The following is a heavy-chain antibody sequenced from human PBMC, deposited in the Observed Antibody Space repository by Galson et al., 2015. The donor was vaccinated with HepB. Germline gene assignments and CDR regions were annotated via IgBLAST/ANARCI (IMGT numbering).Heavy chain of an antibody. V-gene: IGHV1-18*04. D-gene: IGHD4/OR15-4a*01. Sequence: SVKVSCKASGYTFTTNGISWVRQAPGQGLEWMGWISANSGNTKYAQNLQGRVTLTRDTSTSTAYLELRSIRSDDAAAYYCARDRDYRFDYWGQGTLVTVSS. J-gene: IGHJ4*02. CDR2: ISANSGNT. CDR1: GYTFTTNG. CDR3: ARDRDYRFDY.